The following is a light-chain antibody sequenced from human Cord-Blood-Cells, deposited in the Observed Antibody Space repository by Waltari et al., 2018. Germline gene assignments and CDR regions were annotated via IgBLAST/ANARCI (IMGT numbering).Light chain of an antibody. CDR1: NIGSKS. CDR3: QVWDSSSDQWV. V-gene: IGLV3-21*04. CDR2: YDS. J-gene: IGLJ3*02. Sequence: SYVLTQPPSVSVAPGKTARITCGGNNIGSKSVHWYQQKPGQAPVLVIYYDSDRPSGSPERCSGSNSGNTATLSISRVEAGDEADYYCQVWDSSSDQWVFGGGTKLTVL.